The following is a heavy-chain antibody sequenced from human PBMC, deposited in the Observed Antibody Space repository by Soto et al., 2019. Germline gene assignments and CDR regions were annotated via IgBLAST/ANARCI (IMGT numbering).Heavy chain of an antibody. CDR1: TYTYNTHY. CDR3: VGGSASGVDH. CDR2: INPSVGST. J-gene: IGHJ4*02. D-gene: IGHD6-6*01. V-gene: IGHV1-46*02. Sequence: ASVKVSFKSSTYTYNTHYIHWLRQAPGQGLEWVGVINPSVGSTNYAQKFQGRVTMTRDTSTTTFYMEVTSLTSEDTAVYYCVGGSASGVDHWGQGTLVTVSS.